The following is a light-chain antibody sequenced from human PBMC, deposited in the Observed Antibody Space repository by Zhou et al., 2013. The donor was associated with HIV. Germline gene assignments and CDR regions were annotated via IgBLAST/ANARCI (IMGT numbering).Light chain of an antibody. Sequence: EIVMTQSPATVSVSPGERLTLSCRASQSVSSNLAWYQQKSGQSPRLLIYDASNRATGIPARFSGSGSGTDFTLTITRLEPEDFAVYFCQQYGGSPLFTFGP. CDR2: DAS. J-gene: IGKJ3*01. CDR3: QQYGGSPLFT. CDR1: QSVSSN. V-gene: IGKV3-20*01.